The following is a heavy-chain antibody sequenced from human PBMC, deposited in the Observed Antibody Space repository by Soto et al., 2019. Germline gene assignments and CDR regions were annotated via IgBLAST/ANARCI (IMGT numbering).Heavy chain of an antibody. Sequence: GSLTLSCAASGFTCVNYAVVWVRQTPGKGLEWVSSISGSGGHIYYTGSVKGRFTISRDNSKNTVYLQMNSLRAEDTAVYYCAKDRGYYSSRWPFYWGQGTLVTVSS. CDR3: AKDRGYYSSRWPFY. V-gene: IGHV3-23*01. J-gene: IGHJ4*02. CDR2: ISGSGGHI. CDR1: GFTCVNYA. D-gene: IGHD6-13*01.